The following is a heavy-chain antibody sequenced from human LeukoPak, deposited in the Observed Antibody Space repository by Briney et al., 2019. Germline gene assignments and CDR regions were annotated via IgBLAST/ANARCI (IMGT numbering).Heavy chain of an antibody. V-gene: IGHV1-69*05. D-gene: IGHD3-9*01. J-gene: IGHJ6*02. Sequence: SVKVSCKASGGTFSSYAISWVRQAPGQGLEWMGGIIPIFGTANYAQKFQGRVTITTDESTSTAYMELSSLRSEDTAVYYCARVVYDILTGYYRYYGMDVWGQGTTVTVSS. CDR2: IIPIFGTA. CDR3: ARVVYDILTGYYRYYGMDV. CDR1: GGTFSSYA.